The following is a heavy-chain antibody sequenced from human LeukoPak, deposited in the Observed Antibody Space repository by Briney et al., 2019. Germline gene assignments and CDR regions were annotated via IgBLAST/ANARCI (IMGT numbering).Heavy chain of an antibody. J-gene: IGHJ3*01. CDR1: GGSISSYY. CDR3: TTGTYYDYVWGSADAFDV. D-gene: IGHD3-16*01. CDR2: IYYSGST. V-gene: IGHV4-59*01. Sequence: PSETLSLTCTVSGGSISSYYWSWIRQPPGKGLEWVGYIYYSGSTNYNPSLKSRVTISVDTSKNQFSLKLSSVTAADTAVYYCTTGTYYDYVWGSADAFDVWGQGTMVTVSS.